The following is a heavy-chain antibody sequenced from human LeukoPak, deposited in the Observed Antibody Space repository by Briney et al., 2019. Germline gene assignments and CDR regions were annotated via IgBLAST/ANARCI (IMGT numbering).Heavy chain of an antibody. V-gene: IGHV3-11*03. D-gene: IGHD1-14*01. Sequence: GGSLSLSCAAAGLPVTNTFAVSVRQAPGKGLEWISYISTVSTYINYADSVRGRFTTSRDNVKHSLYFQMNDLLPDDSALYFCDRHSTSTTAVDFWGQGTLVTVSS. J-gene: IGHJ4*02. CDR3: DRHSTSTTAVDF. CDR2: ISTVSTYI. CDR1: GLPVTNTF.